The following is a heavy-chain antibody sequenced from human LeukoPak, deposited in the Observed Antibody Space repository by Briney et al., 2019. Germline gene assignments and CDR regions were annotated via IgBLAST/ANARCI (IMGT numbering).Heavy chain of an antibody. D-gene: IGHD5-18*01. Sequence: ASVKVSCKASGYTFTGYYMHWVRQAPGQGLEWMGGIIPIFGTANYAQKFQGRVTITADESTSTAYMELSSLRSEDTAVYYCASDGYSSERWGQGTLVTVSS. CDR3: ASDGYSSER. CDR1: GYTFTGYY. CDR2: IIPIFGTA. J-gene: IGHJ4*02. V-gene: IGHV1-69*13.